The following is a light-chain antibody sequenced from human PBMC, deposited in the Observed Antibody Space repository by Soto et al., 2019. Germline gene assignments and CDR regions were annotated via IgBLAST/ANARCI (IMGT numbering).Light chain of an antibody. CDR2: GVS. Sequence: EIVMTQSPATLSVSPGXRATLSCRASQSVRSNLAWYHQKPGQAPRLLIYGVSTRATGIPARFSGSGSGTEFTLTISSLQSEDFAVYYCQHHNSWPLTIGGGTKVDIK. J-gene: IGKJ4*01. CDR1: QSVRSN. V-gene: IGKV3-15*01. CDR3: QHHNSWPLT.